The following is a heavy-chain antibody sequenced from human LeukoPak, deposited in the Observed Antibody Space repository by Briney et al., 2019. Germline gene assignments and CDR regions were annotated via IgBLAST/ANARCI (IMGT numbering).Heavy chain of an antibody. CDR3: ARAEYDSSGYYWHDAIDI. D-gene: IGHD3-22*01. J-gene: IGHJ3*02. CDR1: GYTFTSYA. Sequence: SVKVSCKASGYTFTSYAISWVRQAPGQGLEWMGGIIPIFGTANYAQKFQGRVTITADESTSTAYMELSSLRSEDTAVYYCARAEYDSSGYYWHDAIDIWGQGTMVTVSS. V-gene: IGHV1-69*13. CDR2: IIPIFGTA.